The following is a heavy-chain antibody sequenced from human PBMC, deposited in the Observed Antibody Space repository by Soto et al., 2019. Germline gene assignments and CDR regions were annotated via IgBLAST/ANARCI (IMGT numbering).Heavy chain of an antibody. CDR2: INTDGSII. V-gene: IGHV3-74*01. CDR3: ARDTDGLHY. CDR1: GLIFSNYK. Sequence: EVQLVESGGGLVQPGGSLRLSCAASGLIFSNYKMHWVRQAPGKGLVWVSRINTDGSIIDYADSVKGRFTVSRDNAKNTLYLQMNILRADDTAVYYCARDTDGLHYWGQGTLVTVSS. J-gene: IGHJ4*02.